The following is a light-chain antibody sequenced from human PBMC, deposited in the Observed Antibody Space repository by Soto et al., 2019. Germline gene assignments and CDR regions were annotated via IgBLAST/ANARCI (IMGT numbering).Light chain of an antibody. CDR2: AAS. CDR1: QSISSY. V-gene: IGKV1-39*01. J-gene: IGKJ4*01. Sequence: IQMTQSPSSLSASVGDRVTISCRACQSISSYLNWYQQKPGKAPKLLNYAASSLQSGVPSRFSGSGSGTDFPLTNRSLQPENFATYYCQQSYSTPLTFGGGTKVDIK. CDR3: QQSYSTPLT.